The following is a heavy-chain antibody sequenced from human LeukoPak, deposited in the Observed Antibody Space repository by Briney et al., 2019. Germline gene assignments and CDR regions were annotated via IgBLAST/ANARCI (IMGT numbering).Heavy chain of an antibody. CDR1: GFTFSSYG. V-gene: IGHV3-30*02. Sequence: GGSLRLFCAASGFTFSSYGMHWVRQAPGKGLEWVAFIRYDGSNKYYADSVKGRFTISRDNSKNTLYLQMNSLRAEDTAVYYCAEPVSGWYYFDYWGQGTLVTVSS. CDR2: IRYDGSNK. CDR3: AEPVSGWYYFDY. D-gene: IGHD6-19*01. J-gene: IGHJ4*02.